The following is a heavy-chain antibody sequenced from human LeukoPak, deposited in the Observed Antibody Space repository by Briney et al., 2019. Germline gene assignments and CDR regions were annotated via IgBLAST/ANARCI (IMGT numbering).Heavy chain of an antibody. D-gene: IGHD3-10*01. CDR3: ARTYGSGSSYRRFDS. CDR1: GFTFSTSW. Sequence: GGSLGLSCAASGFTFSTSWMTWVRQTPGKGLEWVANIKEDGTEKNYVDSVKSRFTISRNNTNNSLYLQMNGLRAEDTALYYCARTYGSGSSYRRFDSWGQGTLVTVSS. V-gene: IGHV3-7*01. CDR2: IKEDGTEK. J-gene: IGHJ4*02.